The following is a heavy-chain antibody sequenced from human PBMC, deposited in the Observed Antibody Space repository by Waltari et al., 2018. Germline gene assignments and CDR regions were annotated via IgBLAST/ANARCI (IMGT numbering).Heavy chain of an antibody. J-gene: IGHJ6*02. CDR2: ISAYNGNT. CDR1: GYTFTSYV. Sequence: QVQLVQSGAAVKKPGASVKVSCKASGYTFTSYVISWVRQAPGQGLEWMGWISAYNGNTNYAQKLQGRVTMTTDTSTSTAYMELRSLRSDDTAVYYCARDWTWIQRWSHYYGMDVWGQGTTVTVSS. CDR3: ARDWTWIQRWSHYYGMDV. V-gene: IGHV1-18*04. D-gene: IGHD5-18*01.